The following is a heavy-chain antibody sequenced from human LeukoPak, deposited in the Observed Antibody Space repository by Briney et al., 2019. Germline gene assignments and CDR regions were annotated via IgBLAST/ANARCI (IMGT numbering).Heavy chain of an antibody. CDR1: GYTFTSYD. CDR3: ARGIDGSGYYYYYMDV. Sequence: GALVKVSCKASGYTFTSYDINWVRQATGQGLEWMGWMNPNSGNTGFAQKFQGRVTMTRNTSISTAYMELSSLRSEDTAVYYCARGIDGSGYYYYYMDVWGKGTTVTVSS. D-gene: IGHD3-22*01. J-gene: IGHJ6*03. CDR2: MNPNSGNT. V-gene: IGHV1-8*01.